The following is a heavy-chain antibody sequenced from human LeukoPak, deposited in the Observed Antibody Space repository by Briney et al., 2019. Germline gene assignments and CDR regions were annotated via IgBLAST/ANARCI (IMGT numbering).Heavy chain of an antibody. CDR2: ISFDGSSE. Sequence: PGGSLRLSCAAAGFTFNTSSMNWVRQAPGKGLEWVAVISFDGSSEDYAESVKGRFTISRDNSKNTLYLQMNSLRVEDTAVYYCAKAADQYYYYYFYYMDVWGKGTTVTVSS. CDR3: AKAADQYYYYYFYYMDV. V-gene: IGHV3-30*18. CDR1: GFTFNTSS. J-gene: IGHJ6*03. D-gene: IGHD2-2*01.